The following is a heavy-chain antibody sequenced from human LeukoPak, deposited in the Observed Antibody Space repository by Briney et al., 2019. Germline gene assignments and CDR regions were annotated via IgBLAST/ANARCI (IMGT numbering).Heavy chain of an antibody. CDR2: IKSKTDGATT. Sequence: GGSPRLSCAASGFTFSNAWMSWVRQAPGKGLEWVGRIKSKTDGATTDYAAPVKGRFTISRDDSKNTVYLQMNSLKTEDTAVYYCSSTPDYYYYYYGMDVWGQGTTVTVSS. D-gene: IGHD2-2*01. CDR3: SSTPDYYYYYYGMDV. CDR1: GFTFSNAW. J-gene: IGHJ6*02. V-gene: IGHV3-15*01.